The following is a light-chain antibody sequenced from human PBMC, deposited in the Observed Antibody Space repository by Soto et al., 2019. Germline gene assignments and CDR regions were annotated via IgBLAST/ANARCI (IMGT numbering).Light chain of an antibody. CDR3: QPYDISPWT. J-gene: IGKJ1*01. V-gene: IGKV3-20*01. CDR1: QSLSSNF. CDR2: DSS. Sequence: EIVVTQSPATMSLSPGERATLSCRASQSLSSNFLAWYQQKPGQPPRLLIYDSSTRATGLPDRFSGSGSGTDFTLSILRLEPEDVAVYYCQPYDISPWTFGQGTKVEIK.